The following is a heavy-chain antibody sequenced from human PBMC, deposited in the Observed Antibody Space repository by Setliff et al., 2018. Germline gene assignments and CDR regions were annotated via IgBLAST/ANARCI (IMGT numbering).Heavy chain of an antibody. J-gene: IGHJ4*01. CDR1: GFRFSDLY. Sequence: PGGSLRLSCAASGFRFSDLYMSWVRQVPGKGLEWLSKISGDGNTVYYADSVRGRFTISRDNAKNSLSLQMNSLRVEDTAIYYCAKSPHDFWSGRVFFDYWGQGMLVTVSS. V-gene: IGHV3-11*01. D-gene: IGHD3-3*01. CDR3: AKSPHDFWSGRVFFDY. CDR2: ISGDGNTV.